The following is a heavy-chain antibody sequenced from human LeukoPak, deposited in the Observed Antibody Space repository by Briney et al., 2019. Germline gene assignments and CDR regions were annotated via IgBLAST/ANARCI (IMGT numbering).Heavy chain of an antibody. J-gene: IGHJ5*02. CDR3: AKAPCGGDCYSNWFDP. V-gene: IGHV3-30*02. D-gene: IGHD2-21*02. CDR2: IRYDGSNK. CDR1: GFTFSSYG. Sequence: PGGSLRLSCAASGFTFSSYGMHWVRQAPGKGLEWVAFIRYDGSNKYYADSVRGRFTISRDNSKNTLYLQMNSLRAEDTAVYYCAKAPCGGDCYSNWFDPWGQGTLVTVSS.